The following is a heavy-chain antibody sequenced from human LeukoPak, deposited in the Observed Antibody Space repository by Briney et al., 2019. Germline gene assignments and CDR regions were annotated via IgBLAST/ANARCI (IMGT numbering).Heavy chain of an antibody. CDR2: IWYDGSNK. Sequence: GRSLRLSCAASGFTFSSYGMHWVRQAPGKGLELVAVIWYDGSNKYYADSVKGRFTISRDNSKNTLYLQMNSLRAEDTAVYYCARGVVAARDYYYYGMDVWGKGTTVTVSS. J-gene: IGHJ6*04. D-gene: IGHD2-15*01. CDR3: ARGVVAARDYYYYGMDV. CDR1: GFTFSSYG. V-gene: IGHV3-33*01.